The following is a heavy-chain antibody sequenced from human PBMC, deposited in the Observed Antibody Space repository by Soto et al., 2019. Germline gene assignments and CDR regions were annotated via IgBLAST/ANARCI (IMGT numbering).Heavy chain of an antibody. CDR2: ISYTGST. CDR3: ARRDNYFDY. D-gene: IGHD2-15*01. Sequence: PSETLSLTCAVSGGSISLVGYFWSWIRQPPGKWLECIGYISYTGSTGYNPFLKSRVTISLDTSKNQFSLKLNSLTAADTAVYFCARRDNYFDYWGQG. V-gene: IGHV4-61*08. J-gene: IGHJ4*02. CDR1: GGSISLVGYF.